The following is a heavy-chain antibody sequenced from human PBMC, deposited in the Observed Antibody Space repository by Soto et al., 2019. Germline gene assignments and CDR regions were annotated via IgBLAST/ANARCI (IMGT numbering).Heavy chain of an antibody. Sequence: LSLTCTVSGGSISSSSYYWGWIRQPPGKGLEWIGSIYYSGSTYYNPSLKSRVTISVDTPKNQFSLKLSSVTAADTAVYYCAREGSVAGRKFDPWGQGTLVTVSS. V-gene: IGHV4-39*02. D-gene: IGHD6-19*01. CDR3: AREGSVAGRKFDP. CDR2: IYYSGST. J-gene: IGHJ5*02. CDR1: GGSISSSSYY.